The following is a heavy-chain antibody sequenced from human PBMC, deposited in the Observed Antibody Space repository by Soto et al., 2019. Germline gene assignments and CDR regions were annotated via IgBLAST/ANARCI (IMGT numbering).Heavy chain of an antibody. CDR3: SKAMIGSYDSDAFDV. D-gene: IGHD3-22*01. CDR1: GFSFSRYG. Sequence: GGSLRLSCAASGFSFSRYGIHWVRQAPGKGLEWVAVISYDESTTFYADSVKGRFTISRDNSKNTLFLQMNSLRPEDTAVYYCSKAMIGSYDSDAFDVWSKGTMVTVSS. V-gene: IGHV3-30*18. CDR2: ISYDESTT. J-gene: IGHJ3*01.